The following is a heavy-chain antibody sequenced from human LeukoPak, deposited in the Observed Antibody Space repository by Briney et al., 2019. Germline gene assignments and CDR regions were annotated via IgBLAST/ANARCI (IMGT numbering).Heavy chain of an antibody. CDR1: GGSISSYY. V-gene: IGHV4-59*01. J-gene: IGHJ6*03. Sequence: SETLSLTCTVSGGSISSYYWGWIRQPPGKGLEWIGYIYYSGSTNYNPSLKSRVIISVDTSKNQFSLKLSSVTAADTAVYYCARGDYGGNDRDYYYYMDVWGKGTTVTVSS. CDR2: IYYSGST. CDR3: ARGDYGGNDRDYYYYMDV. D-gene: IGHD4-23*01.